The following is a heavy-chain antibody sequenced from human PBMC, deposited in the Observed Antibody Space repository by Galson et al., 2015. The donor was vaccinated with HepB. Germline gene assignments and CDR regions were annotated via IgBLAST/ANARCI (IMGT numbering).Heavy chain of an antibody. CDR3: ARWYYDSRIHAFDI. Sequence: SLRLSCAASGFTFSSYSMNWVRQAPGKGLEWVSYISSSSSTIYYADSVKGRFTISRDNAKNSLYLQMNSLRAEDTAVYYCARWYYDSRIHAFDIWGQGTMVTVSS. D-gene: IGHD3-22*01. CDR1: GFTFSSYS. CDR2: ISSSSSTI. J-gene: IGHJ3*02. V-gene: IGHV3-48*04.